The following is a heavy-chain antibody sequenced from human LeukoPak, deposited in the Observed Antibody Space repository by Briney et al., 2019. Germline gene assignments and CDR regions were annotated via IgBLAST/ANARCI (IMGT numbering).Heavy chain of an antibody. CDR3: AREDLRLGELSSDY. J-gene: IGHJ4*02. V-gene: IGHV3-53*01. D-gene: IGHD3-16*02. Sequence: QPGGSLRLSCAASGFTVSSNYMSWARQAPGKGLEWVSVIYSGGSTYYADSVKGRFTISRDNSKNTLYLQMNSLRAEDTAVYYCAREDLRLGELSSDYWGQGTLVTVSS. CDR1: GFTVSSNY. CDR2: IYSGGST.